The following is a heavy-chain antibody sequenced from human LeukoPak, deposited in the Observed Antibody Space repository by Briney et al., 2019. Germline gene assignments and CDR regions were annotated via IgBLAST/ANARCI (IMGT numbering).Heavy chain of an antibody. D-gene: IGHD6-13*01. J-gene: IGHJ6*02. CDR3: ARGPGSSWYRYYYYYGMDV. V-gene: IGHV4-34*01. CDR1: GGSFSGYY. CDR2: INHSGST. Sequence: PSETLSLTCAVYGGSFSGYYWSWIRQPPGKGLEWIGEINHSGSTNYNSSLKSRVTISVDTSKNQFSLKLSSVTAADTAVYYCARGPGSSWYRYYYYYGMDVWGQGTTVTVSS.